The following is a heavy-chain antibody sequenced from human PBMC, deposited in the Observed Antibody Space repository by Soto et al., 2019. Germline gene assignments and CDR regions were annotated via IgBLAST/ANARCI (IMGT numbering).Heavy chain of an antibody. V-gene: IGHV3-53*01. CDR3: ATRPLLPGAP. D-gene: IGHD3-22*01. CDR1: GFTFSSND. J-gene: IGHJ3*01. CDR2: IYSGGST. Sequence: EVQLVESGGGLIQPGWSLSLSCAASGFTFSSNDMNWVRQAPGKGLEWVSLIYSGGSTYYADSVKGRFTISRDNSKNTLYLQMSSLRAEDTAVYYCATRPLLPGAPWGQGTMVTVSS.